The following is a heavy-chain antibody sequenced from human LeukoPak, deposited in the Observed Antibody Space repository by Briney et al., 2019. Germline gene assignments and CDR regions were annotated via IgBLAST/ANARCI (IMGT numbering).Heavy chain of an antibody. CDR1: GFTFSSYG. CDR3: ARRLDFYYYGMGV. V-gene: IGHV3-33*01. J-gene: IGHJ6*02. Sequence: QPGGSLRLSCAASGFTFSSYGMHWVRQAPGKGLEWVAVIGYDGSNKYYADSVRGRFTISRDNSKNTLYLQMNSLRAEDTAVYYCARRLDFYYYGMGVWGQGTTVTVSS. CDR2: IGYDGSNK. D-gene: IGHD3-9*01.